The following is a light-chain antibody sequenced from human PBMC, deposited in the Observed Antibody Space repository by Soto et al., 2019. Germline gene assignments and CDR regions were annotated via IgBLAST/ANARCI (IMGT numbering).Light chain of an antibody. CDR1: QSFSSTY. CDR2: GAS. J-gene: IGKJ5*01. Sequence: EIVLTQSPGTLSLSPGERATLSCRASQSFSSTYLAWYQQKPGQAPRLLIYGASSRATGIPDRFSGGGSGTDFSLTISRLDPEDFAVYYCQQYGSSPITFGQGTRLEI. V-gene: IGKV3-20*01. CDR3: QQYGSSPIT.